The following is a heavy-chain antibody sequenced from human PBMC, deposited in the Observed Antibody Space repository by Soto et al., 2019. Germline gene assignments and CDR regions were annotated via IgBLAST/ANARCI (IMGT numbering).Heavy chain of an antibody. Sequence: GGSLRLSCAASGFTFSTYAMSWVRQAPGKGLEWVSVISGSGSGTYYADSVKGRFTISRDNSKNTLYLQMNSLRAEDTAVYYCAKDASSGITSFDLWGRGTLVTVSS. CDR1: GFTFSTYA. CDR3: AKDASSGITSFDL. V-gene: IGHV3-23*01. CDR2: ISGSGSGT. J-gene: IGHJ2*01. D-gene: IGHD3-3*01.